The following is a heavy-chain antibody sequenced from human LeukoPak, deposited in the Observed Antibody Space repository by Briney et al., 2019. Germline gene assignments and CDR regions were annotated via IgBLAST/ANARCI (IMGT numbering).Heavy chain of an antibody. V-gene: IGHV3-30*18. J-gene: IGHJ6*03. Sequence: GRSLRLSCAASGFKFSDFGMHWVRQAPGKGLEWVAVVLHDGSKSFYADSVKGRFTISRDYSKNTLYLQMNSLRAEDTAVYYCAKTGGDSVLYYYYMDVWGKGTTVTVSS. CDR1: GFKFSDFG. CDR2: VLHDGSKS. CDR3: AKTGGDSVLYYYYMDV. D-gene: IGHD3-10*01.